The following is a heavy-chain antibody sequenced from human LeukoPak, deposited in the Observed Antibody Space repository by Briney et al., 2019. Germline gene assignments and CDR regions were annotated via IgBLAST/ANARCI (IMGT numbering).Heavy chain of an antibody. J-gene: IGHJ4*02. CDR2: ISPSGGST. Sequence: ASVKVSCKASGYTFITYHMHWVGQAPGQGLEWMGIISPSGGSTTYAQKFQGRVTMTGDTSTSTVYMELSSLRSEDTAVYYCARSRLLLDYWGQGTLVTVSS. V-gene: IGHV1-46*01. CDR3: ARSRLLLDY. CDR1: GYTFITYH. D-gene: IGHD2-21*02.